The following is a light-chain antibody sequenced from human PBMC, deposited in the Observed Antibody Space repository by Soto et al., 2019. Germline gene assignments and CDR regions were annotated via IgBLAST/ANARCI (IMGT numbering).Light chain of an antibody. CDR3: QQYGSSPLT. CDR1: ESFANTY. V-gene: IGKV3-20*01. CDR2: GAS. J-gene: IGKJ1*01. Sequence: EIVLTQSPGTLSLSPGERATLSCSASESFANTYLAWCQQKPGQAPRLLIYGASSRATGVPDRFSGSPSGTDLTVTFSISRLEPEDSAVYYCQQYGSSPLTVGQGTKVEIK.